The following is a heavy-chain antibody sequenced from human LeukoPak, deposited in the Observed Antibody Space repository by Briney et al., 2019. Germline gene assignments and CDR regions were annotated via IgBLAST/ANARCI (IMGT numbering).Heavy chain of an antibody. CDR1: GFTFSSYA. J-gene: IGHJ2*01. CDR2: ISGSGGST. Sequence: PGGSLRLSCAASGFTFSSYAMSWVRQAPGKGLEWVSAISGSGGSTYYADSVKGRFTISRDNSKNTLYLQMNSLRAEDTAVYYCAKVPGYCYDSSGYNWYFDLWGRGTLVTVSS. D-gene: IGHD3-22*01. CDR3: AKVPGYCYDSSGYNWYFDL. V-gene: IGHV3-23*01.